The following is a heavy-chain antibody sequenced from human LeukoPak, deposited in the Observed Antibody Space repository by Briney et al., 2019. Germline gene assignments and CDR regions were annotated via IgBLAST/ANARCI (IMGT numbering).Heavy chain of an antibody. CDR3: ARDPGMVRGVRLPFDY. D-gene: IGHD3-10*01. J-gene: IGHJ4*02. Sequence: ASVKVSYKASGYTFNSYGISWVRQAPGQGLEWMGWISAYNGDTNYAQKVQGRLTMTTDTSTSTAYMELRSLRSDDTAVYYCARDPGMVRGVRLPFDYWGQGTLVTVSS. CDR1: GYTFNSYG. V-gene: IGHV1-18*04. CDR2: ISAYNGDT.